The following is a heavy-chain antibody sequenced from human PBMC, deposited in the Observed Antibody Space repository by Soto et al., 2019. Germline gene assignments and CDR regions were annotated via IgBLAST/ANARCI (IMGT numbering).Heavy chain of an antibody. J-gene: IGHJ3*02. CDR3: AREAMEYSGYDGRVDAFDI. D-gene: IGHD5-12*01. CDR1: GFTFSSYG. CDR2: IWYDGSNK. V-gene: IGHV3-33*01. Sequence: GGSLRLSCAASGFTFSSYGMHWVRQAPGKGLEWVAVIWYDGSNKYYANSVKGRFTISRDNSKNTLYLQMNSLRAEDTAVYYCAREAMEYSGYDGRVDAFDIWGQGTMVTVSS.